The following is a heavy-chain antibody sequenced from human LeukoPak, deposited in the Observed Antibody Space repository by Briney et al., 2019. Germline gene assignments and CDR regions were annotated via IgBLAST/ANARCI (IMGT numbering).Heavy chain of an antibody. Sequence: GGSLRLSCAASGFTFSGYDMHWVRQAPGKGLEWVALIRSDGSDKYYADSVKGRFIISRGNSKNTVFLQMNSLRAEDTAVYYCAKDIAAAGGPCAYWGRGTLVTVSS. CDR1: GFTFSGYD. CDR2: IRSDGSDK. V-gene: IGHV3-30*02. D-gene: IGHD6-13*01. J-gene: IGHJ4*02. CDR3: AKDIAAAGGPCAY.